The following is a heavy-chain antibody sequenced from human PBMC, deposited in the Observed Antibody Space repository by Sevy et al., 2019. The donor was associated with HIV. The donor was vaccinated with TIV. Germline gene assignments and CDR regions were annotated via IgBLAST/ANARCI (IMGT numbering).Heavy chain of an antibody. J-gene: IGHJ5*02. Sequence: GGSLRLSCGASGFIFSSYVMSWVRQVPGKRLEWVSSISPSGDQAFYGDSVRGRFTVSRDNSKNTMYLHINSLGDEDTAIYYCAKGDVQNTRAGVDPWGQGTLVTVSS. CDR2: ISPSGDQA. CDR1: GFIFSSYV. CDR3: AKGDVQNTRAGVDP. V-gene: IGHV3-23*01. D-gene: IGHD2-21*01.